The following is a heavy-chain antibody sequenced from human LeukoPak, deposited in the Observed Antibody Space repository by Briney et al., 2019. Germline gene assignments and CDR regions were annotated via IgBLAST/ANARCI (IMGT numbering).Heavy chain of an antibody. V-gene: IGHV3-66*01. CDR3: ARSPELYYYDSSGPIAY. CDR1: GFTVSSNY. J-gene: IGHJ4*02. D-gene: IGHD3-22*01. CDR2: IYSGGST. Sequence: GGSLRLSCTASGFTVSSNYMSWVRQAPGKGLEWVSVIYSGGSTYYADSVKGRFTISRDNSKNTLYLQMNSLRAEDTAVYYCARSPELYYYDSSGPIAYWGQGTLVTVSS.